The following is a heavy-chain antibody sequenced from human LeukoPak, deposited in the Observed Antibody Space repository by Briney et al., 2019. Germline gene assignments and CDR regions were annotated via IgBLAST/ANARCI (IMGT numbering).Heavy chain of an antibody. CDR1: GGTFSSYA. Sequence: SVKVSCKASGGTFSSYAISWVRQAPGQGLEWMGGIIPIFGTANYAQKFQGRVTITADESTSTAYMELSSLRSEDTAVYYCARDPGGSYRDPRLNWFDPWGQGTLVTVSS. J-gene: IGHJ5*02. D-gene: IGHD1-26*01. CDR3: ARDPGGSYRDPRLNWFDP. V-gene: IGHV1-69*13. CDR2: IIPIFGTA.